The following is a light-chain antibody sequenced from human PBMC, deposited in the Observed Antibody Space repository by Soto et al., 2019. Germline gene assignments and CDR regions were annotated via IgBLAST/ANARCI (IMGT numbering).Light chain of an antibody. J-gene: IGLJ2*01. CDR3: QAWDSSVV. CDR1: KLGGKD. Sequence: SYELTQHPSVSVSPGQTDSMTCSGDKLGGKDVCWYQQKPGQSPVLVIYDDSKRPSGIPERFSGSNSGNTATLTISGTQAMDEADYYCQAWDSSVVFGGGTKVTVL. CDR2: DDS. V-gene: IGLV3-1*01.